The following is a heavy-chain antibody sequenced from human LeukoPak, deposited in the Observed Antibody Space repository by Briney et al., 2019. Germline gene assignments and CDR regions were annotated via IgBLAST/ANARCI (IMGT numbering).Heavy chain of an antibody. CDR1: GFTFSSYV. CDR3: ARAGAVAGSYYYYYYGMDV. V-gene: IGHV3-30*04. CDR2: ISYDGSNK. D-gene: IGHD6-19*01. J-gene: IGHJ6*02. Sequence: GGSLRLSCAASGFTFSSYVMHWVRQVPGKGLGWVAVISYDGSNKYYADSVKGRFTISRDNSKNTLYLQMNSLRAEDTAVYYCARAGAVAGSYYYYYYGMDVWGQGTTVTVSS.